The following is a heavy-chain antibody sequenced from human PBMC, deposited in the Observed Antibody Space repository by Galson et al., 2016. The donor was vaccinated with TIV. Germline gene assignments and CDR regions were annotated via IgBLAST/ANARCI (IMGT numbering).Heavy chain of an antibody. Sequence: SLRLSCAASGFTFSRFWMHWVRQAPGKGLVWVSRISDDATTTTYADSVKGRFTISRDNTKNTLHLQMNSLRADDTAVYYRARHGDTATGDAFDIWGQGTMVTVSS. CDR3: ARHGDTATGDAFDI. CDR2: ISDDATTT. J-gene: IGHJ3*02. CDR1: GFTFSRFW. D-gene: IGHD5-18*01. V-gene: IGHV3-74*01.